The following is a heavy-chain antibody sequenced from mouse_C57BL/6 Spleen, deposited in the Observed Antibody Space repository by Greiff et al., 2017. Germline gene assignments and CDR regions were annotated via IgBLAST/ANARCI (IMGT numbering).Heavy chain of an antibody. CDR3: AKGGTAQDLYAMDY. Sequence: QVQLQQPGAELVKPGASVKLSCKASGYTFTSYWMQWVKQRPGQGLEWIGEIDPSDSYTNYNQKFKGKATLTVDTSSSTAYMQLSSLTSEDSAVYYCAKGGTAQDLYAMDYWGQGTSVTVSS. D-gene: IGHD3-2*02. CDR1: GYTFTSYW. CDR2: IDPSDSYT. J-gene: IGHJ4*01. V-gene: IGHV1-50*01.